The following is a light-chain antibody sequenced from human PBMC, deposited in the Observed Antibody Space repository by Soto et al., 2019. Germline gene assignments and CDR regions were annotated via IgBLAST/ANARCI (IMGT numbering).Light chain of an antibody. J-gene: IGKJ3*01. CDR2: LGS. CDR1: QSLLHSNGYNY. Sequence: IVVTQSPLSLPVTPGEPASISFRSSQSLLHSNGYNYLDWYLQKPGQSPQLLIYLGSNRASGVPDRFSGSGSGTDFTLKISRVEAEDVGVYDCMQALQTPLTFGPGTKGDIK. V-gene: IGKV2-28*01. CDR3: MQALQTPLT.